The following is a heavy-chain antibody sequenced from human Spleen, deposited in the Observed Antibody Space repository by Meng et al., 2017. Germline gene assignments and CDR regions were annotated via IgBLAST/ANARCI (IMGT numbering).Heavy chain of an antibody. Sequence: ASVKVSCKASGYTFTSYYMHWVRQAPGQGLEWMGIINPSGGSTSYAQKFQGRVTMTRDTSTSTVYMELSSLRSEDTAVYYCARVRPRTIVVVNFAFDIWGQGTMVTVSS. V-gene: IGHV1-46*01. D-gene: IGHD3-22*01. J-gene: IGHJ3*02. CDR3: ARVRPRTIVVVNFAFDI. CDR1: GYTFTSYY. CDR2: INPSGGST.